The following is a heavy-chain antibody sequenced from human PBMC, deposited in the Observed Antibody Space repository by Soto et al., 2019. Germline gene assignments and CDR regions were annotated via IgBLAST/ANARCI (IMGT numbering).Heavy chain of an antibody. CDR1: GGSFSGYY. CDR3: ARASSSWYFDY. D-gene: IGHD6-13*01. Sequence: QVQLQQWGAGLLKPSETLSLTCAVYGGSFSGYYWSWIRQPPGKGLEWIGEINHSGSTNYNPSLKSRVTISVDSSKNQFSLQLSSVTAADTAVYYCARASSSWYFDYWGQGTLVTVSS. CDR2: INHSGST. V-gene: IGHV4-34*01. J-gene: IGHJ4*02.